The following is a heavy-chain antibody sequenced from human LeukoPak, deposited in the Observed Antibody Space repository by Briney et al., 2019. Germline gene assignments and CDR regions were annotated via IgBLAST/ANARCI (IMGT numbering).Heavy chain of an antibody. J-gene: IGHJ4*02. CDR3: ARKAVGATSNYFDY. V-gene: IGHV4-34*01. CDR1: GFTFSSYA. Sequence: PGGSLRLSCAASGFTFSSYAMSWVRQAPGKGLEWIGEINHSGSTNSNPSLKSRVTISVDTSKNQFSLKLSSVTAADTAVYYCARKAVGATSNYFDYWGQGTLVTVSS. D-gene: IGHD1-26*01. CDR2: INHSGST.